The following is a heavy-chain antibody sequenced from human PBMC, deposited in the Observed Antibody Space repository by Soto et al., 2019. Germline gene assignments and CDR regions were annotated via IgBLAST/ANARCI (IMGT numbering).Heavy chain of an antibody. CDR1: GFTFSSYS. Sequence: EVQLVESGGGLVKPGGSLRLSCAASGFTFSSYSMNWVRQAPGKGLEWVSSISSSSSYIYYADSVKGRFTISRDNAKNSLYLQMNSLRAEDTAVYYCARDWGGDYGRTYYFDYWGQGTLVTVSS. V-gene: IGHV3-21*01. D-gene: IGHD4-17*01. CDR2: ISSSSSYI. CDR3: ARDWGGDYGRTYYFDY. J-gene: IGHJ4*02.